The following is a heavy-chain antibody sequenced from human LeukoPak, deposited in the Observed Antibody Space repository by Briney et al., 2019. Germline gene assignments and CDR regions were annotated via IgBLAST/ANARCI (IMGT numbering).Heavy chain of an antibody. D-gene: IGHD3-10*01. CDR3: ARAYYGSGSYSFDY. V-gene: IGHV4-38-2*01. J-gene: IGHJ4*02. CDR1: GFTLSGYS. CDR2: TYYSGST. Sequence: PGGSLRLSCAASGFTLSGYSMSWVRQAPGKGLEWIGSTYYSGSTYYNPSLKSRVTISVDRSKNQFSLKLSSVTAADTAVYYCARAYYGSGSYSFDYWGQGTLVTVSS.